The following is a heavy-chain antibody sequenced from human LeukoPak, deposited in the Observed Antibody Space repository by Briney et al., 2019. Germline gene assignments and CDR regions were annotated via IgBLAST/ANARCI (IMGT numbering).Heavy chain of an antibody. CDR3: ARAGGSGSYYGPFDY. Sequence: GGSLRLSCAASGFTFNDHGMIWVRQDPGKGLEWVSAIKCSGTSTAYTDSVKGRFTISRDNAKNSLYLQMNSLRAEDTAFYYCARAGGSGSYYGPFDYWGPGTLVTV. CDR1: GFTFNDHG. D-gene: IGHD1-26*01. J-gene: IGHJ4*02. CDR2: IKCSGTST. V-gene: IGHV3-20*04.